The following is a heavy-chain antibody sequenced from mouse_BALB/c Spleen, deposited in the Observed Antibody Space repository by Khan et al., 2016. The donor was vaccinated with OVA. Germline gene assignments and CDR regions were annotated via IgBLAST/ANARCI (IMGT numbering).Heavy chain of an antibody. CDR1: GYIFTSYY. CDR3: TRSGYGSFAY. CDR2: INPNNGGT. J-gene: IGHJ3*01. D-gene: IGHD2-2*01. Sequence: QVQLKRSGAELVKPGASVKLSCKASGYIFTSYYMYWVKQRPGQGLEWIGEINPNNGGTNFNEKFKSKATLTVDKSSSTAYMQLSSLTSEDSAVYYCTRSGYGSFAYWGQGTLVTVSA. V-gene: IGHV1S81*02.